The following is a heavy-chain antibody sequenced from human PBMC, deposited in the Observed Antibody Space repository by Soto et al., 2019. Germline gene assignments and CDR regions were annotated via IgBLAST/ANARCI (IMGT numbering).Heavy chain of an antibody. CDR3: ARGNDFWSGYPNRFDP. V-gene: IGHV4-61*03. CDR1: GGSISSDSYY. J-gene: IGHJ5*02. Sequence: SETLSLTCTVSGGSISSDSYYWTWLRQPPGKGLEWIGYMYYSGNSDYNPSLKSRVSISVDTSKNHFSPNLRSVTAADTAVYYCARGNDFWSGYPNRFDPWGQGTLVTVSS. D-gene: IGHD3-3*01. CDR2: MYYSGNS.